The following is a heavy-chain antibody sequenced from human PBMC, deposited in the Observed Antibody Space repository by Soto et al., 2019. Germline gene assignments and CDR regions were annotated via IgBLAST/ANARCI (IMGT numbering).Heavy chain of an antibody. CDR1: GFAGSDRY. V-gene: IGHV3-11*03. D-gene: IGHD4-17*01. CDR2: ISSGSTYT. Sequence: GSLRLSCAASGFAGSDRYMAWIGQAPGKGLEWVSYISSGSTYTYSADSVKGRFTISRDNAKNSLYLQMNSLRAEDTAVYYCAKLMLTVTPAAFAVRSQGTM. CDR3: AKLMLTVTPAAFAV. J-gene: IGHJ3*01.